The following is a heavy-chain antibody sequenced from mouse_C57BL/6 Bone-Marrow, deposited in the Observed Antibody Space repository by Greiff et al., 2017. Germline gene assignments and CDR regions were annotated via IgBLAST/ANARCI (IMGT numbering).Heavy chain of an antibody. J-gene: IGHJ2*01. Sequence: QVQLQQSGAELVRPGTSVKLSCKASGYTFTSYWMHWVKQRPGQGLEWIGVIDPSDSYTNYNQKFKGKATLTVDTSSSTAYMQLSSLTSEDSAVYDCARSRGNYYFDYWGQGTTLTVSS. D-gene: IGHD2-1*01. V-gene: IGHV1-59*01. CDR3: ARSRGNYYFDY. CDR2: IDPSDSYT. CDR1: GYTFTSYW.